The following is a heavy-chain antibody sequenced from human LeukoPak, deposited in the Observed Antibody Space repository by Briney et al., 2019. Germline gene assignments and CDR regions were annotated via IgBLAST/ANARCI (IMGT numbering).Heavy chain of an antibody. Sequence: ASVKVSCKASGYTFTGYYMHWVRQAPGQGLEWMGWINPNSGGTNHAQKFQGRVTMTRDTSISTAYMELSRLRSDDTAVYYCARGADILTGYYPYYYYGMDVWGQGTTVTVSS. CDR2: INPNSGGT. V-gene: IGHV1-2*02. D-gene: IGHD3-9*01. CDR1: GYTFTGYY. CDR3: ARGADILTGYYPYYYYGMDV. J-gene: IGHJ6*02.